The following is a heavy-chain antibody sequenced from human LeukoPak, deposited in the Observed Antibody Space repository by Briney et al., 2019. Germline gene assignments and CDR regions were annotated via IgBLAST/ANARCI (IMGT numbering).Heavy chain of an antibody. CDR2: ISTSGSYI. J-gene: IGHJ3*01. Sequence: PGGSLRLSCVASGYTFSSYSMNWVRQAPGKGLEWVSSISTSGSYIYSADSVKGRFTISRDDAKNSLYLQMDSLRAEDTAVYYCTRVFGTWLPAVWGQGTMVTVSS. CDR3: TRVFGTWLPAV. V-gene: IGHV3-21*01. D-gene: IGHD1-1*01. CDR1: GYTFSSYS.